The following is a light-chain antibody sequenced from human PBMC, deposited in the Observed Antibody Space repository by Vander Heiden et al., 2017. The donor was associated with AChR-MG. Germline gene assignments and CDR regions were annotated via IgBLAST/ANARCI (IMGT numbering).Light chain of an antibody. V-gene: IGLV1-40*01. CDR2: RSV. Sequence: QSVLTQPPSVSGPPGPRVTIPCVGTNHSIGAGYGVQWYRHLPGAATKVLIFRSVDRPSGVPDRFSGSKSGTSASLAITGLQAEDEAVYYCQSYDNGLSGWVFGGGTKVTVL. CDR3: QSYDNGLSGWV. J-gene: IGLJ3*02. CDR1: NHSIGAGYG.